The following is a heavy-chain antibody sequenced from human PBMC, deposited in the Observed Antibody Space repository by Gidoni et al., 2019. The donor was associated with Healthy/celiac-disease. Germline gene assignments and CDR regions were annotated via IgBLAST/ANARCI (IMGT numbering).Heavy chain of an antibody. D-gene: IGHD6-25*01. CDR1: GGSISSGGYS. Sequence: QLQLQESGSGLVKPSQTLSLTCALSGGSISSGGYSWSWIRQPPGKGLEWIGYIYHSGSTYSNPSLKSRVTISVDRSKNQFSLKLSSVTAADTAVYYCARAASYYYYYMDVWGKGTTVTVSS. J-gene: IGHJ6*03. V-gene: IGHV4-30-2*01. CDR3: ARAASYYYYYMDV. CDR2: IYHSGST.